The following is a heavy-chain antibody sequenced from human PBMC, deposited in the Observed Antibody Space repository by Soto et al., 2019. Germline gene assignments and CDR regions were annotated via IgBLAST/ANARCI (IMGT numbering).Heavy chain of an antibody. CDR1: GFTFSSYS. Sequence: PGGSLRLSCAASGFTFSSYSMNWVRQAPGKGLEWVSSISSSSSYIYYADSVKGRFTISRDNAKNSLYLQMNSLRAEDTAVYYCASGCYCSGGSCYCVQGKRPLYWGQGTLVTAPQ. CDR3: ASGCYCSGGSCYCVQGKRPLY. J-gene: IGHJ4*02. V-gene: IGHV3-21*01. CDR2: ISSSSSYI. D-gene: IGHD2-15*01.